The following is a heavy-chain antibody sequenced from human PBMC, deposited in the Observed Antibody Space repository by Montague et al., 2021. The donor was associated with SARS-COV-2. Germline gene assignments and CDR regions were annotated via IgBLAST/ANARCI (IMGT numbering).Heavy chain of an antibody. V-gene: IGHV3-53*04. CDR1: GFTVSSNY. J-gene: IGHJ4*02. CDR2: LYTGDRI. CDR3: ATMPDFDY. Sequence: SLSLSCAASGFTVSSNYMSWVRQAPGKGLEWVSVLYTGDRIYYADSVKGRFTISRHNSKNTLYLQMNSLRTEDTAIYYCATMPDFDYWGQGTLVTASS. D-gene: IGHD2-2*01.